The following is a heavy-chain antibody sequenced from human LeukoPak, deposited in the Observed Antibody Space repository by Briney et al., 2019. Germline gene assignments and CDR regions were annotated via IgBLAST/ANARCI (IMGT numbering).Heavy chain of an antibody. Sequence: SQTLSLTCAVSGASLTTEDYSWNWIRQSPGKVLVWIGYIYYGGSTYYHPSLNSRLTMSRDTSKTQFSLQLNSVTAADTAVYYCARAWGAAHYFFDSRGQGTRVTVSS. CDR2: IYYGGST. V-gene: IGHV4-30-4*07. CDR1: GASLTTEDYS. J-gene: IGHJ4*02. D-gene: IGHD1-26*01. CDR3: ARAWGAAHYFFDS.